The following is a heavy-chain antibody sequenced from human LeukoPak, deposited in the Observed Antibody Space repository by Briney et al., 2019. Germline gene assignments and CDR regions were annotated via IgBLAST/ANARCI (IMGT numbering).Heavy chain of an antibody. CDR3: ARDEKWGYCDSTSCPAFLDV. V-gene: IGHV1-18*01. CDR2: ISGYNGNT. Sequence: ASVTVSCKASGYTFTDYGISWVRQAPGQALEWMGWISGYNGNTNFPQRFQGRVTVTTDTSTSTAYMELRSLRPDDSAVYYCARDEKWGYCDSTSCPAFLDVWGKGTTVTVSS. J-gene: IGHJ6*04. D-gene: IGHD2-2*01. CDR1: GYTFTDYG.